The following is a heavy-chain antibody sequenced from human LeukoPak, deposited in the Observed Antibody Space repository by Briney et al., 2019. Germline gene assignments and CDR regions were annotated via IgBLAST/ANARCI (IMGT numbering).Heavy chain of an antibody. J-gene: IGHJ5*02. CDR3: ARDWTGNWFDP. CDR2: IYDGGST. CDR1: GFTFRSNY. V-gene: IGHV3-53*01. D-gene: IGHD3/OR15-3a*01. Sequence: GGSLRLSCAASGFTFRSNYMSWVRQAPGKGLEWVSVIYDGGSTYYSDSVKGRFTISRDNSKNMLYLQMNSLRAEDTAVYYCARDWTGNWFDPWGQGTLVTVSS.